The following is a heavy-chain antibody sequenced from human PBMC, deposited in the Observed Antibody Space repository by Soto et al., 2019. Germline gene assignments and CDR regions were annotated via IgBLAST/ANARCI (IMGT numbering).Heavy chain of an antibody. CDR2: IWNDGSNE. V-gene: IGHV3-33*01. CDR3: ARDETDSGGYSDS. Sequence: PGGALRVSCEAPGFIFRRYGIHWVLKAPGKGLERVAIIWNDGSNEYYADSVKGRFTISRDNSKNTVYLQVSKLRAEDTAVYFCARDETDSGGYSDSWGQGILVTVSS. D-gene: IGHD3-22*01. CDR1: GFIFRRYG. J-gene: IGHJ4*02.